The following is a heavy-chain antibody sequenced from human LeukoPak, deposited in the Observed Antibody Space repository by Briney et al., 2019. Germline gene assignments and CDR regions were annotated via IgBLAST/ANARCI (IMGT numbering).Heavy chain of an antibody. D-gene: IGHD3-10*01. CDR1: GGTFSSYA. CDR3: ACRGFGELLYFDY. CDR2: IIPIFGTA. Sequence: GASVKVSCKASGGTFSSYAISWLRQAPGQGLEWMGGIIPIFGTANYAQKFQGRVTITADESTSTAYMELSSLGSEDTAVYYCACRGFGELLYFDYWGQGTLVTVSS. J-gene: IGHJ4*02. V-gene: IGHV1-69*13.